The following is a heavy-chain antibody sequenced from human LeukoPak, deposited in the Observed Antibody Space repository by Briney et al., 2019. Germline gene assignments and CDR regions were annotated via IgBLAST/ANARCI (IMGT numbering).Heavy chain of an antibody. CDR1: GYTFTGYY. J-gene: IGHJ6*02. Sequence: ASVKVSCKASGYTFTGYYMHWVRQAPGQGLEWMGWINPNSGGTNYAQKFQGRVTMTRDTSISTAYMEPSRLRSDDTAVYYCARVDQLLSIYGMDVWGQGTTVTVSS. CDR2: INPNSGGT. V-gene: IGHV1-2*02. D-gene: IGHD2-2*01. CDR3: ARVDQLLSIYGMDV.